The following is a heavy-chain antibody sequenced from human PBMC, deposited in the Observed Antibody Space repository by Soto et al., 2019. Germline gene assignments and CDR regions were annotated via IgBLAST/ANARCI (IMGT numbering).Heavy chain of an antibody. CDR2: ISTSGST. D-gene: IGHD2-15*01. J-gene: IGHJ5*02. Sequence: SETLSLTCTVSGGSISDYYWTWIRQPAGKGLEWIGRISTSGSTNYSPSLKSRVTLSVDTSKNQFSLKLNSVTAADTAVYYCARDLGGNNWFDPWGQGTLVTVSS. CDR3: ARDLGGNNWFDP. V-gene: IGHV4-4*07. CDR1: GGSISDYY.